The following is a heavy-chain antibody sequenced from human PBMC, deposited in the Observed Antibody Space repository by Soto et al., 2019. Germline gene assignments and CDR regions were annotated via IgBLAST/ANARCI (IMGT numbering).Heavy chain of an antibody. CDR3: ARVLRDYDILTGYPINWFDP. J-gene: IGHJ5*02. CDR2: ISAYNGNT. Sequence: GASVKVSCKASGYTFTSYGISWVRQAPGQGLEWMGWISAYNGNTNYAQKLQGRVTMTTDTSTSTAYMELRSLRSDDTAVYCCARVLRDYDILTGYPINWFDPWGQGTLVTVSS. V-gene: IGHV1-18*04. CDR1: GYTFTSYG. D-gene: IGHD3-9*01.